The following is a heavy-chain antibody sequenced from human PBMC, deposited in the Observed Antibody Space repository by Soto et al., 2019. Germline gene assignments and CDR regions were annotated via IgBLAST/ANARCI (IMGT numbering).Heavy chain of an antibody. D-gene: IGHD3-3*01. CDR1: GFTFSSFG. V-gene: IGHV3-33*01. CDR2: IWYDGSKK. J-gene: IGHJ6*02. Sequence: QVQVVESGGGVVQPGRSLRLSCAASGFTFSSFGMHWVRQAPGKGLEWVSLIWYDGSKKSYGDSVKGRFTISRDNSRNTLYLQMNSLRADDTAVYYCARDASYYSLWRGYYPSRKGMDVWGQGTTVTGSS. CDR3: ARDASYYSLWRGYYPSRKGMDV.